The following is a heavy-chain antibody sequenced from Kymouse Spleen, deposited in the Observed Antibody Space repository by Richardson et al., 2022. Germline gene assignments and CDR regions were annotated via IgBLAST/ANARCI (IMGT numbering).Heavy chain of an antibody. D-gene: IGHD3-10*01. CDR3: ARGFGEFPFDY. Sequence: QVQLQQWGAGLLKPSETLSLTCAVYGGSFSGYYWSWIRQPPGKGLEWIGEINHSGSTNYNPSLKSRVTISVDTSKNQFSLKLSSVTAADTAVYYCARGFGEFPFDYWGQGTLVTVSS. J-gene: IGHJ4*02. CDR1: GGSFSGYY. V-gene: IGHV4-34*01. CDR2: INHSGST.